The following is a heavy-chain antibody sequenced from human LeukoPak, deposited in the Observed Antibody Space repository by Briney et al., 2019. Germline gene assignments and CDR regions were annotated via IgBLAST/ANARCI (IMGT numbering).Heavy chain of an antibody. J-gene: IGHJ4*01. V-gene: IGHV3-53*01. CDR1: GFTVSSNY. CDR3: AREWARALDY. Sequence: GGSLRLSCAASGFTVSSNYMSWVRQAPGKGLEWVSTIVRTITTTYYADSVKGRFTISRDNSKNTLYLQMNSLRAEDTAVYYCAREWARALDYWGQGTLVTVSS. CDR2: IVRTITTT. D-gene: IGHD1-26*01.